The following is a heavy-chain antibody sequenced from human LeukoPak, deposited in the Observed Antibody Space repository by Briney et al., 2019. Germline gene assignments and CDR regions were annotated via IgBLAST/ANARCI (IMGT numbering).Heavy chain of an antibody. V-gene: IGHV3-21*01. CDR3: ARTLLDSSGYYTDAYYFDY. CDR2: ISSSSSYI. CDR1: GFTFSSYS. D-gene: IGHD3-22*01. J-gene: IGHJ4*02. Sequence: GGSLRLSCAASGFTFSSYSMNWVRQAPGKGLEWVSSISSSSSYIYYADSVKGRFTISRDNAKNSLYLQMNSMRAEDTAVYYCARTLLDSSGYYTDAYYFDYWGQGTLVTVSS.